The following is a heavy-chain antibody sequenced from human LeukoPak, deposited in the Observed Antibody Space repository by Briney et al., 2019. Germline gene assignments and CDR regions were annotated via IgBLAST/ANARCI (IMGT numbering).Heavy chain of an antibody. CDR3: ATVLYYYDNSGYQGYFQH. D-gene: IGHD3-22*01. Sequence: GASVKVSCKVSGYTLTELSIHWVRQAPGKGLEWMGGFDPEDGETIYAQRFQGRVTMTEDTSTDTAYMELSSLRSEDAAVYYCATVLYYYDNSGYQGYFQHWGQGTLVTVSS. CDR2: FDPEDGET. V-gene: IGHV1-24*01. CDR1: GYTLTELS. J-gene: IGHJ1*01.